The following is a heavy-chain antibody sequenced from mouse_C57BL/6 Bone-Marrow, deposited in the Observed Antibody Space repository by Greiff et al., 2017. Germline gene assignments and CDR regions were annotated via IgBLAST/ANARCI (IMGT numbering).Heavy chain of an antibody. CDR2: ISSGGSYT. CDR3: ARHGGVTHFWYAMDY. CDR1: GFTFSSYG. D-gene: IGHD2-2*01. V-gene: IGHV5-6*02. Sequence: DVMLVESGGDLVKPGGSLKLSCAASGFTFSSYGMSWVRQTPDKRLEWVATISSGGSYTYYPYSVKGRFTISRDNAKNTLYLQMSSLKSEDTAMYYCARHGGVTHFWYAMDYWGQGTSVTVSS. J-gene: IGHJ4*01.